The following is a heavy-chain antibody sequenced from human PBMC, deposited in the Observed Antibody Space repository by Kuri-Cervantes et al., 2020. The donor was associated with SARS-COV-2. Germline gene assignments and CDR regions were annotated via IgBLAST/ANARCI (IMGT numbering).Heavy chain of an antibody. CDR3: TAGTSWIQLWLDDY. J-gene: IGHJ4*02. CDR2: IKSKTDGGTT. Sequence: GESLKISCAASGFTFSNAWMSWVRQAPGKGLEWVGRIKSKTDGGTTDYAAPVKGRFTISRDDSKNTLYLQMNSLKTEDTAVYYCTAGTSWIQLWLDDYWGQGTLVTVSS. D-gene: IGHD5-18*01. CDR1: GFTFSNAW. V-gene: IGHV3-15*01.